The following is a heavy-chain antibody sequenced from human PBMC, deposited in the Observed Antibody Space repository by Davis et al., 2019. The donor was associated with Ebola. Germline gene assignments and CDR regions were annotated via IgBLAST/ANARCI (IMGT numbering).Heavy chain of an antibody. V-gene: IGHV1-46*01. J-gene: IGHJ6*02. CDR3: ATLDILTAYIPYAMDV. Sequence: AASVKVSCKASGYTFTSYYMHWVRQAPGQGLEWMGIINPSGGSTSYAQKFQDRVTITADKSTDTVYMELSSLTYEDTAIYYCATLDILTAYIPYAMDVWGQGTTVTVS. D-gene: IGHD3-9*01. CDR2: INPSGGST. CDR1: GYTFTSYY.